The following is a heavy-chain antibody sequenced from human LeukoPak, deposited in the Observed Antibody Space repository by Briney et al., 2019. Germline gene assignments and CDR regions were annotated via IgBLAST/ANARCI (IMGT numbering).Heavy chain of an antibody. CDR1: GGSISIYY. CDR3: ARAGSSWYVDV. V-gene: IGHV4-59*01. Sequence: PSETLSLTCTVSGGSISIYYWSWIRQPPGKGLEWIGYIYYSGSTNYNPSLKSRVTISVDTSKNQFSLKLSSVTAADTAVYYCARAGSSWYVDVWGKGTTVTVSS. D-gene: IGHD6-13*01. CDR2: IYYSGST. J-gene: IGHJ6*03.